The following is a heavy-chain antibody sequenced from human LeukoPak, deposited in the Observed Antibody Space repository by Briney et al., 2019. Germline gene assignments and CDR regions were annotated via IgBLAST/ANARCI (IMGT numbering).Heavy chain of an antibody. CDR2: INHSGST. D-gene: IGHD6-19*01. Sequence: PSETLSLTCAVYGGSFSGYYWSWIRQPPGKGLEWIGEINHSGSTNYNPSLKSRVTISVDTSKNQFSLKLSSVTAADTAVYYCARSSSGWYRIYYFDYWGQGTLVTVSS. J-gene: IGHJ4*02. V-gene: IGHV4-34*01. CDR1: GGSFSGYY. CDR3: ARSSSGWYRIYYFDY.